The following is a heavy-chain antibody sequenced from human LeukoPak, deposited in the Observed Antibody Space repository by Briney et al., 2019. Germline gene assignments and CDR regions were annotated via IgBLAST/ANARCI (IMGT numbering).Heavy chain of an antibody. D-gene: IGHD3-9*01. J-gene: IGHJ5*02. CDR1: GVSFSSVSSS. CDR2: ILYTGNT. V-gene: IGHV4-39*01. Sequence: SETLSLTCAVPGVSFSSVSSSWGWIRQTPEKGLEWIGAILYTGNTEYNPSLKSRVTISVDTSKNQFSLKLSSVTAADTAVYYCARLPTGFPNWVDPWGQGILVTVSS. CDR3: ARLPTGFPNWVDP.